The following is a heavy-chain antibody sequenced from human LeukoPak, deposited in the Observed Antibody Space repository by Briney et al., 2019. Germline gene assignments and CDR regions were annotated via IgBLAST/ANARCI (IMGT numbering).Heavy chain of an antibody. CDR1: GYTFTSYG. V-gene: IGHV1-46*01. CDR2: INPSGGST. J-gene: IGHJ5*02. Sequence: AASVKVSCKASGYTFTSYGISWVRQAPGQGLEWMGIINPSGGSTSYAQKFQGRVTMTRDTSTSTVYMELSSLRSEDTAVYYCARQGADCSSTSCYSFWFDPWGQGTLVTVSS. D-gene: IGHD2-2*02. CDR3: ARQGADCSSTSCYSFWFDP.